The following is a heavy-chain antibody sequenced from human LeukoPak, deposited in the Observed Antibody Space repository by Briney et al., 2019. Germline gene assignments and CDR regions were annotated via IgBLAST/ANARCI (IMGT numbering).Heavy chain of an antibody. J-gene: IGHJ4*02. CDR1: GFTFSSYA. CDR2: ISYDGSNK. CDR3: ARDTSNSPDY. V-gene: IGHV3-30*04. D-gene: IGHD4-11*01. Sequence: GGSLRLSCAASGFTFSSYAMHWVRQAPGKGLEWVAVISYDGSNKYYADSVKGRFTISRDNSKNTLYLQMNSLRAEDTAVYYCARDTSNSPDYWGQGTLVTVSS.